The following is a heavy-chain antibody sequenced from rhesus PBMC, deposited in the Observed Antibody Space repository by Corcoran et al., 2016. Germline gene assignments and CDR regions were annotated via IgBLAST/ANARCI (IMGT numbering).Heavy chain of an antibody. Sequence: QVQLQESGPGLVKPSETLSLTCAVSGGAISSSNWWSWIRHPPGNGLGWMGCIGGSGSTYYNPSLKSRVTISKDTSKNQFSLKLSSVTAADTAVYYCASPSDISSRSNGGRRIGGLDSWGQGVVVTVSS. CDR2: IGGSGST. J-gene: IGHJ6*01. CDR3: ASPSDISSRSNGGRRIGGLDS. D-gene: IGHD3-40*01. CDR1: GGAISSSNW. V-gene: IGHV4-65*02.